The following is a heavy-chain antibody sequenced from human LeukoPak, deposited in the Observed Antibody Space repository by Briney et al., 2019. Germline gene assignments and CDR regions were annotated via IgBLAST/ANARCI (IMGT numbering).Heavy chain of an antibody. CDR3: ASFNYYDSSGYLYY. Sequence: GASVKVSCTASGGTFSSYAISWVRQAPGQGLEWMGGIIPIFGTANYAQKFQGRVTITADESTSTAYMELSSLRSEDTAVYYCASFNYYDSSGYLYYWGQGTLVTVSS. J-gene: IGHJ4*02. CDR2: IIPIFGTA. V-gene: IGHV1-69*13. CDR1: GGTFSSYA. D-gene: IGHD3-22*01.